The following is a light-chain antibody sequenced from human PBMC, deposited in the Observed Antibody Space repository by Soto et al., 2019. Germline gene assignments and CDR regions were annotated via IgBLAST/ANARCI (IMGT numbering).Light chain of an antibody. CDR3: QQDGSSLP. CDR2: GAS. J-gene: IGKJ4*01. Sequence: EIVLTQSPGTLSLSPGDRATLSCRASQSVTSSQLAWYQQTPGQAPRILIYGASIRVPGIPDRFSGSGSGKAFTRTISRLEPEDFAVYYWQQDGSSLPFGGGTKVEIK. V-gene: IGKV3-20*01. CDR1: QSVTSSQ.